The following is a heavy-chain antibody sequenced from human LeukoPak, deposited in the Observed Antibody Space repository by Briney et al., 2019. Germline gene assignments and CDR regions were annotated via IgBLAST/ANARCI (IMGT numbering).Heavy chain of an antibody. CDR2: FDPEDGET. V-gene: IGHV1-24*01. CDR3: ATASIAAAGGVYYFDY. J-gene: IGHJ4*02. Sequence: AASVKVSCKVSGYTLTELSMHWVRQAPGKGLEWMGGFDPEDGETIYAQKFQGRVTMTEDTSTDTAYMELSSLRSEDTPVYYCATASIAAAGGVYYFDYWGQGTLVTVSS. D-gene: IGHD6-13*01. CDR1: GYTLTELS.